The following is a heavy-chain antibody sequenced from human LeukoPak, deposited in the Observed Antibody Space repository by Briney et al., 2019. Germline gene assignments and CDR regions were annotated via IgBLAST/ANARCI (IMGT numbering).Heavy chain of an antibody. V-gene: IGHV3-23*01. Sequence: GGSLRLSCAASGFPFSSYEMNWVRQAPGKGLEWVSSISASGGSTYHADSVKGRFTISRDNSKNTVHLQMNSLRADDTALYYCAKGALAAAGSGFEYWGQGTLVTVSS. D-gene: IGHD6-13*01. CDR3: AKGALAAAGSGFEY. J-gene: IGHJ4*02. CDR2: ISASGGST. CDR1: GFPFSSYE.